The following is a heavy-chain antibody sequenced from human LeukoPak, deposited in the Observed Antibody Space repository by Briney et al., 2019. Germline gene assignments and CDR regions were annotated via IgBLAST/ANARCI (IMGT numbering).Heavy chain of an antibody. Sequence: SETLSRTCTVSGGSISSSSYYWGWIRQPPGKGLEWIGSIYYSGSTYYNPSLKSRVTISVDTSKNQFSLKLSSVTAADTAVYYCARQGSSGSEVDYWGQGTLVTISS. CDR3: ARQGSSGSEVDY. D-gene: IGHD6-19*01. V-gene: IGHV4-39*01. J-gene: IGHJ4*02. CDR1: GGSISSSSYY. CDR2: IYYSGST.